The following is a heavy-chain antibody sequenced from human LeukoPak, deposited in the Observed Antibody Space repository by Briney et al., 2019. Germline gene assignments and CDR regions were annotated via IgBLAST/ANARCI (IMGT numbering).Heavy chain of an antibody. Sequence: PGGSLRLSCAASGFTFNSYAMTWVRQGPGKGLECVSSISGRGDSTYYVDSVKGRFSISRDNSKNTVFLQMNTLRAEDTAVYYCAKRRDYDSTGYYFTPYYFDYWGQGTLVTVSS. J-gene: IGHJ4*02. CDR2: ISGRGDST. D-gene: IGHD3-22*01. V-gene: IGHV3-23*01. CDR3: AKRRDYDSTGYYFTPYYFDY. CDR1: GFTFNSYA.